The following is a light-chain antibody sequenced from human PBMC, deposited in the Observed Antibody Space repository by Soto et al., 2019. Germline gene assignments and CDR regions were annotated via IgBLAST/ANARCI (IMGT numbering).Light chain of an antibody. V-gene: IGLV2-14*01. Sequence: QSVLTQPASVSGSPGQSIAISCTCTSGDVGGYDYVSWYQQHPDKAPKLMIYEVTKRPSWVSNRFSGSKSGNTASLTISGLHPEDGDDTAASSLPTGTPRVSGRGTKHTVL. CDR1: SGDVGGYDY. CDR3: SSLPTGTPRV. J-gene: IGLJ1*01. CDR2: EVT.